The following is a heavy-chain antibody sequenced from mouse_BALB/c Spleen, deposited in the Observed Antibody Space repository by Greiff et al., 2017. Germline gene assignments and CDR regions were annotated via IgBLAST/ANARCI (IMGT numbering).Heavy chain of an antibody. J-gene: IGHJ4*01. D-gene: IGHD1-2*01. Sequence: ESGPGILQPSQTLSLTCSFSGFSLSTSGMGVSWIRQPSGKGLEWLAHIYWDDDKRYNPSLKSRLTISKDTSRNQVFLKITSVDTADTATYYCARRRDYYGYYAMDYWGQGTSVTVSS. CDR3: ARRRDYYGYYAMDY. CDR1: GFSLSTSGMG. V-gene: IGHV8-12*01. CDR2: IYWDDDK.